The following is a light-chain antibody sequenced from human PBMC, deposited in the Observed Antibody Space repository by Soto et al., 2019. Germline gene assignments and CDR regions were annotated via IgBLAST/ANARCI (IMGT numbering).Light chain of an antibody. CDR1: QSVSSSY. CDR3: QQYHNWPA. V-gene: IGKV3-15*01. CDR2: GSA. J-gene: IGKJ1*01. Sequence: EIVLTQSPGTLSLSPGERATLSCRASQSVSSSYLAWYQQKPGQAPRLLIYGSATRATGIPARFSGSGSGTEFTLTISSLQSEDSAVYYCQQYHNWPAFGQGTKVDIK.